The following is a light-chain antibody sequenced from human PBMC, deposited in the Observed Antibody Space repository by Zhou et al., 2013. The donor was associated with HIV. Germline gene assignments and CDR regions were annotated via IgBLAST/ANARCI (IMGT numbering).Light chain of an antibody. V-gene: IGKV1-27*01. CDR3: QQYNSYPLT. Sequence: DVQLTQSPSSLSASVGDRVTLSCRASQGIGNYLAWYQQRPGKVPKLLIYATSTLQFGVPSRFSGSGSGTDFTLTITSLQPEDVATYFCQQYNSYPLTFGPGTTV. CDR1: QGIGNY. CDR2: ATS. J-gene: IGKJ3*01.